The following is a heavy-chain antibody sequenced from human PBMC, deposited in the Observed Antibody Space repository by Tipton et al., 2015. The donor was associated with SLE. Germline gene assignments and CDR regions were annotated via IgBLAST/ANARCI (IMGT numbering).Heavy chain of an antibody. CDR1: GFTFSSYA. Sequence: GSLRLSCAASGFTFSSYAMSWVRQAPGKGLEWVSGISGSGGRIYYADSVKGRFTISRDNAKNSLYLQMNSLRAEDTAVYYCARDLSSSWYDYYYYMDVWDKGTTVTVSS. J-gene: IGHJ6*03. D-gene: IGHD6-13*01. CDR3: ARDLSSSWYDYYYYMDV. V-gene: IGHV3-23*01. CDR2: ISGSGGRI.